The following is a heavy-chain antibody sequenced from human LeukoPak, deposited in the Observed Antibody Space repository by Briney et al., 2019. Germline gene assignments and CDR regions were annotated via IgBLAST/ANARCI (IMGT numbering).Heavy chain of an antibody. CDR2: IYHSGST. Sequence: PSETLSLTCAVSGYSISSGYYWGWIRQPPGKGLEWIGSIYHSGSTYYNPSLKSRVTISVDTSKNQFSLKLTSVTAADTAVYYCARSQRDQVADYWGQGTLVTVSS. CDR1: GYSISSGYY. J-gene: IGHJ4*02. V-gene: IGHV4-38-2*01. CDR3: ARSQRDQVADY. D-gene: IGHD2-21*01.